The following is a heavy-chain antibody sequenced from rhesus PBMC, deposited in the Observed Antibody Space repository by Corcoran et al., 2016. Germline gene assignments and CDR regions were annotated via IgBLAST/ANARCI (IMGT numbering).Heavy chain of an antibody. Sequence: QVQLQESGPGLVKPSETLPLTCAVSGASLSSNYWSWIRQAPGRGLEWIGRIYGSGRSTDYNPYLKSRVTTSIDTSKNQFSLKLSSVTAADTAVYYCAREEGTVTTVYFEFWGQGALVTVSS. CDR3: AREEGTVTTVYFEF. D-gene: IGHD4-23*01. V-gene: IGHV4S2*01. J-gene: IGHJ1*01. CDR2: IYGSGRST. CDR1: GASLSSNY.